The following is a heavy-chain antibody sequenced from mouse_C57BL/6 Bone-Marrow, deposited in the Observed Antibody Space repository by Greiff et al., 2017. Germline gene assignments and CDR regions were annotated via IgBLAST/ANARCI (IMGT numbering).Heavy chain of an antibody. CDR2: IDPENGDT. CDR3: TFYYGSSRFAY. V-gene: IGHV14-4*01. D-gene: IGHD1-1*01. CDR1: GFNIKDDY. Sequence: EVQLKESGAELVRPGASVKLSCTASGFNIKDDYMHWVKQRPEQGLEWIGWIDPENGDTEYASKFQGKATITADTSSNTAYLQLSSLTSEDTAVYYCTFYYGSSRFAYWGQGTLVTVSA. J-gene: IGHJ3*01.